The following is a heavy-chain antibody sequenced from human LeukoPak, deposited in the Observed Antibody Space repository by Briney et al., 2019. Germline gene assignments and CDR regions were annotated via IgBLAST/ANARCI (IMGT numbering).Heavy chain of an antibody. Sequence: GESLKISCKGSRYSFTSYWISWVRQMPGKGLGWMGRIDPSDSYTNYSPSFQGHVTISADKSISTAYLQWSSLKASDTAMYYCAILRRYYDFWSGYYSGGMDVWGQGTTVTVSS. J-gene: IGHJ6*02. V-gene: IGHV5-10-1*01. CDR2: IDPSDSYT. CDR3: AILRRYYDFWSGYYSGGMDV. D-gene: IGHD3-3*01. CDR1: RYSFTSYW.